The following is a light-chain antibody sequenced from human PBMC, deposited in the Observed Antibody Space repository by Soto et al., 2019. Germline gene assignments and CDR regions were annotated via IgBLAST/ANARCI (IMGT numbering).Light chain of an antibody. J-gene: IGLJ1*01. CDR1: SSDVGSYNL. Sequence: QSVLTQPASVSGSPGQSITISCTGTSSDVGSYNLVSWYQQHPGKAPKLMIYEGSKRPSGVSNRFSGSKSGNTASLTISGLQAEDEADYYCCSYAGSSYVFGTGTEVTVL. CDR3: CSYAGSSYV. V-gene: IGLV2-23*01. CDR2: EGS.